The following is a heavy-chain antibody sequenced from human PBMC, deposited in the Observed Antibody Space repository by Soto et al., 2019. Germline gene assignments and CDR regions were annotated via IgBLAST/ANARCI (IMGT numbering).Heavy chain of an antibody. CDR3: VYFIAGYYDSSGYSNPKGAFDI. V-gene: IGHV3-23*01. J-gene: IGHJ3*02. D-gene: IGHD3-22*01. Sequence: PGGSLRLSCAASGFTFSSYAMSWVRQAPGKGLEWVSAISGSGGSTYYADSVKGRFTISRDNSKNTLYLQMNSLRAEDTAVYYCVYFIAGYYDSSGYSNPKGAFDIWGQGPMVTV. CDR1: GFTFSSYA. CDR2: ISGSGGST.